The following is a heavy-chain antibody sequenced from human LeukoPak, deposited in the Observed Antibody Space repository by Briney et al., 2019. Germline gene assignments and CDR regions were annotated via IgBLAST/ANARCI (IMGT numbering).Heavy chain of an antibody. CDR2: IRGGGPET. Sequence: GESLRLSCVASGFSFNIYDMSWFRQAPGEGMEWVSGIRGGGPETYYADSVKGRLSISRDNSKNTLFLQTNGLRAEDSAIYYCVRGIRAPDFWGQGTLVTVSS. V-gene: IGHV3-23*01. CDR3: VRGIRAPDF. J-gene: IGHJ4*02. D-gene: IGHD6-13*01. CDR1: GFSFNIYD.